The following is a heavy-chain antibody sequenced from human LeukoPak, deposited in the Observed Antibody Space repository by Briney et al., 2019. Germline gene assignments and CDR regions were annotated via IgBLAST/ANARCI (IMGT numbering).Heavy chain of an antibody. CDR2: MNPNSGNT. D-gene: IGHD3-3*01. J-gene: IGHJ5*02. Sequence: ASVKVSCKASGYTFTSYDINWVRQATGQGLEWMGWMNPNSGNTGYAQKFQGRVTITRNTSISTAYMELSSLRSEDTAVYYCARVDYDFWSGYYPPHWFDPWGQGTLVTVSS. V-gene: IGHV1-8*03. CDR3: ARVDYDFWSGYYPPHWFDP. CDR1: GYTFTSYD.